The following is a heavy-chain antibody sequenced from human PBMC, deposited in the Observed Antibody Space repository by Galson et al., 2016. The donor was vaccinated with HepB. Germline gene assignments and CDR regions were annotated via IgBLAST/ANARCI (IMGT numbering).Heavy chain of an antibody. J-gene: IGHJ4*02. D-gene: IGHD3-10*01. CDR1: GGSISSSGSY. Sequence: LSLTCTVSGGSISSSGSYWGWIRRPPGKGLAWVGNIYHSGSTFYNPSLKSRVTISVDTSKNQFFLKLSSVTAADTAVYYCARRGVSRTVLMWFGASYYFDYWGQGTLVTVSS. CDR2: IYHSGST. CDR3: ARRGVSRTVLMWFGASYYFDY. V-gene: IGHV4-39*01.